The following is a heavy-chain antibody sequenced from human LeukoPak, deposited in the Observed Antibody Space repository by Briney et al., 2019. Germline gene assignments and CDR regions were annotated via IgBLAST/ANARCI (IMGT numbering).Heavy chain of an antibody. J-gene: IGHJ4*02. D-gene: IGHD5-18*01. CDR1: GFTFSSYG. V-gene: IGHV3-30*18. CDR3: AKGRILAQYYFDY. Sequence: GGSLRLSCAASGFTFSSYGMHWVRQAPGKGLEWVAVISYDGSNKYYADSVKGRFTISRDNSKNTLYLQVNSLRAEDTAVYYCAKGRILAQYYFDYWGQGTLVTVSS. CDR2: ISYDGSNK.